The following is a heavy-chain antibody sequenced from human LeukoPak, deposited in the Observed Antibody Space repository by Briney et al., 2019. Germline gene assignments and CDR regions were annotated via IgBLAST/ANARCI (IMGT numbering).Heavy chain of an antibody. V-gene: IGHV4-59*10. J-gene: IGHJ3*02. CDR1: GGSFSGYY. D-gene: IGHD4-17*01. CDR3: ARVDYGDYVSAFDI. CDR2: IYTSGST. Sequence: PSETLSLTCAVYGGSFSGYYWSWIRQPAGKGLEWIGRIYTSGSTNYNPSLKSRVTISVDTSKNQFSVKLSSVTAAGTAVYYCARVDYGDYVSAFDIWGQGTMVTVSS.